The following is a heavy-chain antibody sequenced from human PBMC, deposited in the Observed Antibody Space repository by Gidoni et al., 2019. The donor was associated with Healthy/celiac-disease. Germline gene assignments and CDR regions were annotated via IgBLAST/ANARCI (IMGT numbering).Heavy chain of an antibody. CDR2: INAGNGNT. J-gene: IGHJ5*02. V-gene: IGHV1-3*01. Sequence: QVQLVQSEAEVKKPGASVKVSCKASGYTFTIYAIHWVRQAPGQRLEWMGWINAGNGNTKYSQKFQGRVTITRDTSASTAYMELSSLRSEDTAVYYCASVVVAADHTPFNWFDPWGQGTLVTVSS. CDR1: GYTFTIYA. D-gene: IGHD2-15*01. CDR3: ASVVVAADHTPFNWFDP.